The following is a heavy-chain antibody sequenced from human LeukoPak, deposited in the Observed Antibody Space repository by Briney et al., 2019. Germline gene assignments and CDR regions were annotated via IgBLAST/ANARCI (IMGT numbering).Heavy chain of an antibody. D-gene: IGHD4-17*01. V-gene: IGHV1-69*05. Sequence: GASVKVSCKASGGTFSSYAISWVRQAPGQGLEWRGGIIPIFGTANYAQKFQGRVTITTDESTSTAYMELSSLRSEDKAVYYCARDPIYGDHGGWFDPWGQGTLVTVSS. CDR2: IIPIFGTA. J-gene: IGHJ5*02. CDR3: ARDPIYGDHGGWFDP. CDR1: GGTFSSYA.